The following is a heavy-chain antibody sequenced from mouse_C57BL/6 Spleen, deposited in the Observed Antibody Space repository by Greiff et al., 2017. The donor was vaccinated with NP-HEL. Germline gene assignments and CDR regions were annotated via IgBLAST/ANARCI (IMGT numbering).Heavy chain of an antibody. J-gene: IGHJ1*03. CDR1: GFTFSDYY. CDR3: ARDHGSSPWYFDV. V-gene: IGHV5-16*01. Sequence: EVKLVESEGGLVQPGSSMKLSCTASGFTFSDYYMAWVRQVPEKGLEWVANINYDGSSTYYLDSLKSRFIISRDNAKNILYLQMSSLKSEDTATYYCARDHGSSPWYFDVWGTGTTVTVSS. CDR2: INYDGSST. D-gene: IGHD1-1*01.